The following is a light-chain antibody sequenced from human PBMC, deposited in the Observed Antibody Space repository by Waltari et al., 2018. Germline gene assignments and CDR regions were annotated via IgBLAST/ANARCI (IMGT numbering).Light chain of an antibody. J-gene: IGLJ3*02. V-gene: IGLV2-14*03. CDR2: DVS. Sequence: QSALTQPASVSGSPGQSITISCTGTSSDVGGYNYVSWYQQHPGKAPKLMIYDVSNRPSGVSNRCSGSKSGNTASLTISGLQAEDEADYYCSSYTSSLTPVFGGGTKLTVL. CDR3: SSYTSSLTPV. CDR1: SSDVGGYNY.